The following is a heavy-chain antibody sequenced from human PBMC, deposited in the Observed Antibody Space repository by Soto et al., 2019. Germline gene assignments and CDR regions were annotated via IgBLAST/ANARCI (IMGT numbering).Heavy chain of an antibody. J-gene: IGHJ3*02. V-gene: IGHV4-59*01. CDR3: ARASDYGDYVGAFDI. Sequence: SETLSLTCTVSGGSISSYYWSWIRQPPGKGLEWIGYIYYSGSTNYNPSLKSRDTISVDTSKNQFSQKLSSVTAADTAVYYCARASDYGDYVGAFDIWGQGTMVTVSS. CDR2: IYYSGST. CDR1: GGSISSYY. D-gene: IGHD4-17*01.